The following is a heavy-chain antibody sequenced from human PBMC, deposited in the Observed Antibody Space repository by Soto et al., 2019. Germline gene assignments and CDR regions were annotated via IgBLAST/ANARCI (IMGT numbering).Heavy chain of an antibody. V-gene: IGHV3-23*01. CDR1: GFTFSSYA. J-gene: IGHJ4*02. CDR3: AREGWFGELPPVGIDY. D-gene: IGHD3-10*01. Sequence: GGSLRLSCATSGFTFSSYAMTWVRQVPGKGLDWVSTIDDSGTETHYADSVKGRFTISRDNSQNTLFLQMSSLRSEDTAVYYCAREGWFGELPPVGIDYWGQGTLVTVSS. CDR2: IDDSGTET.